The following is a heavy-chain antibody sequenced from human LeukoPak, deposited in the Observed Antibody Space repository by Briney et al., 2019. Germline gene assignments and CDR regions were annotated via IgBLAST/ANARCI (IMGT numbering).Heavy chain of an antibody. CDR2: ISSSSGTI. CDR3: ARVWHCTSTSRYDY. V-gene: IGHV3-48*02. D-gene: IGHD2-2*01. CDR1: GFTFSSYS. Sequence: GGSLRLSCAASGFTFSSYSMNWVRQAPGEGLEWVSYISSSSGTIYYADSVRGRFTISRDNAKNSLYLQMNSLRDEDTAVYYCARVWHCTSTSRYDYWGQGTLVTV. J-gene: IGHJ4*02.